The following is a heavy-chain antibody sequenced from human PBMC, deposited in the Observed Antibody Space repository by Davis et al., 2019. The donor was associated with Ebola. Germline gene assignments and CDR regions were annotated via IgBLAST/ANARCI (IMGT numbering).Heavy chain of an antibody. V-gene: IGHV4-4*02. Sequence: MPSETLSLTCAVSGGSISSSNWWSWVRQPPGKGLEWIGEIFHSGNTKYNPSLNNRVSISVDKSKNQFSLRLTTVTAADTAVYFCAREAPASGGDRDAFDIWGQGRMVTVSS. CDR2: IFHSGNT. D-gene: IGHD2-21*01. J-gene: IGHJ3*02. CDR3: AREAPASGGDRDAFDI. CDR1: GGSISSSNW.